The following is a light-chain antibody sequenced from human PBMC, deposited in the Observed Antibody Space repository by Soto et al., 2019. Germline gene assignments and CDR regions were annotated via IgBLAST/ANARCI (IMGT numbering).Light chain of an antibody. V-gene: IGKV1-12*01. J-gene: IGKJ5*01. CDR1: QTVERW. CDR2: DVS. Sequence: DIQMTQSPSTLPASVGDRVTISCLASQTVERWLAWYQQKPGKAPKLLISDVSSLQSGVPSRFSGCGSGTDFTLTISSLQPEDFATYYCQQANSFPITFGQGTRLEIK. CDR3: QQANSFPIT.